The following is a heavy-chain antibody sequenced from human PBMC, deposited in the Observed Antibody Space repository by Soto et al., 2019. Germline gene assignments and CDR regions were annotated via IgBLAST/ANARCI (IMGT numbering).Heavy chain of an antibody. Sequence: ASVKVSCKASGGTFSSYAISWVRQAPGQGLEWMGGIIPIFGTANYAQKFQGRVTITADESTSTAYMELSSLRSEDTAVYYCARERIAAAGIPFDYWGQGTLVTVSS. V-gene: IGHV1-69*13. CDR2: IIPIFGTA. CDR3: ARERIAAAGIPFDY. J-gene: IGHJ4*02. CDR1: GGTFSSYA. D-gene: IGHD6-13*01.